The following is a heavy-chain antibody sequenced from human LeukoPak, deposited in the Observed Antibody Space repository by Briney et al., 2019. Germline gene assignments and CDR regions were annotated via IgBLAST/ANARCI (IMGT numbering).Heavy chain of an antibody. D-gene: IGHD6-19*01. V-gene: IGHV1-69*10. J-gene: IGHJ5*02. CDR3: ARQVEWLADDEGNWFDP. CDR2: ILPILGIA. Sequence: GASVSVSCTASGYTFTSYALSWVPHAPGQGLEWMGRILPILGIANYAQKFQGRVTITADKSTSTAYMELSSLRSEDTAVYYCARQVEWLADDEGNWFDPWGQGTLVTVSS. CDR1: GYTFTSYA.